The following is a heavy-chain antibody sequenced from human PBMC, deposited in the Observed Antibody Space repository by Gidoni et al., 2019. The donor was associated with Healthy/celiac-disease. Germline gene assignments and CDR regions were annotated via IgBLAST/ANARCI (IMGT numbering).Heavy chain of an antibody. D-gene: IGHD3-3*01. Sequence: QVQLVQSGAEVKKPGASVKVACKASGYTFTSYDSNWVRQATGQGLEWMGWMNPNSGNTGYAQKFQGRVTMTRNTSISTAYMELSSLRSEDTAVYYCARGRLGGDFWSGYYSHYYYYGMDVWGQGTTVTVSS. CDR3: ARGRLGGDFWSGYYSHYYYYGMDV. CDR2: MNPNSGNT. J-gene: IGHJ6*02. V-gene: IGHV1-8*01. CDR1: GYTFTSYD.